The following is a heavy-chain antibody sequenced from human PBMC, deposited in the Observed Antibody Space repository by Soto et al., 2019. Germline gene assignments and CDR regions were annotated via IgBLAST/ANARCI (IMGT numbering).Heavy chain of an antibody. CDR3: ARDQAVAGSDFDY. J-gene: IGHJ4*02. Sequence: EVQLVESGGGLVKPGGSLRLSCAASGFTFSSYSMTWVGQAPGKGLEWVSSISSSSSYIYYADSVKGRFTISRDNAKNSLYLQMNSLRAEDTAVYYCARDQAVAGSDFDYWGQGTLVTVSS. D-gene: IGHD6-19*01. V-gene: IGHV3-21*02. CDR2: ISSSSSYI. CDR1: GFTFSSYS.